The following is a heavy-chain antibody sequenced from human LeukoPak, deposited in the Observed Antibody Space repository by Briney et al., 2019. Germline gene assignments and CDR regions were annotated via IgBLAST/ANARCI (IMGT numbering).Heavy chain of an antibody. CDR1: GFTFSSYT. V-gene: IGHV3-23*01. CDR2: ISGSGGST. Sequence: GGSLRLSCAASGFTFSSYTMSWVRQAPGKGLEWVSAISGSGGSTYYADSVKGRFTISRDNSKNTLYLQMNSLRAEDTAVYYCAKGSGYDQDGYFDYWGQGTLVTVSS. J-gene: IGHJ4*02. CDR3: AKGSGYDQDGYFDY. D-gene: IGHD5-12*01.